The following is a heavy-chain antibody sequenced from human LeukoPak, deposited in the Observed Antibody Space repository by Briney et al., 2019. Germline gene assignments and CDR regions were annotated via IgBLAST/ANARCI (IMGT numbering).Heavy chain of an antibody. CDR1: GGSISSSSYY. CDR3: ARHGRNYYDSSGIDY. D-gene: IGHD3-22*01. CDR2: IYYSGSA. J-gene: IGHJ4*02. Sequence: NPSETLSLTCTVSGGSISSSSYYWGWIRQPPGKGLEWIGSIYYSGSAYYNPSLKSRVTISVDTSKNQFSLKLSSVTAADTAVYYCARHGRNYYDSSGIDYWGQGTLVTVSS. V-gene: IGHV4-39*01.